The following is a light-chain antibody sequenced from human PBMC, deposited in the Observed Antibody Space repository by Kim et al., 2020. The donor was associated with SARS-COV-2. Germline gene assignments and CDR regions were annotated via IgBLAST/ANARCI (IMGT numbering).Light chain of an antibody. CDR2: DAS. V-gene: IGKV1-33*01. CDR3: QQYDNLPPEFT. J-gene: IGKJ3*01. CDR1: QDISNY. Sequence: VGDRVTITCQASQDISNYLNWYQQKPGKAPKLLIYDASNLETGVPSRFSGSGSGTDFTFTISSLQPEDIATYYCQQYDNLPPEFTFGPGTKVDIK.